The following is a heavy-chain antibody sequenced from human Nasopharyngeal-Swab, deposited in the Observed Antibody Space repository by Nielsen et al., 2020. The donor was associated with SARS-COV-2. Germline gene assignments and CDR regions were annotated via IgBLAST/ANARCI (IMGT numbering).Heavy chain of an antibody. CDR1: GGSISSGGYY. Sequence: SETLSLTCTVSGGSISSGGYYWSWIRQHPGKGLEWIGYIYYSGSTYYNPSLKSRVTISVDTSKNQFSLKLSSVTAADTAVYYCARGRYYDILGDVFDIWGQGKMVTVSS. D-gene: IGHD3-9*01. CDR3: ARGRYYDILGDVFDI. CDR2: IYYSGST. V-gene: IGHV4-31*03. J-gene: IGHJ3*02.